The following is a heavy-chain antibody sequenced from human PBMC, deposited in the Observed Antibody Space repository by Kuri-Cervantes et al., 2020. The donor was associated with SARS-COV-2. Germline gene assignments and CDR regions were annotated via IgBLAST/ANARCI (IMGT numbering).Heavy chain of an antibody. D-gene: IGHD2-2*01. CDR2: IYYSGTT. CDR3: ARHIVVVPAAPNWFDP. Sequence: ESLRLSCTVSGGSISSYYWSWIRQPPGKGLEWIGYIYYSGTTRYNPSLKSRVTISVDTSKNQFSLKLSSLTAADTALYYCARHIVVVPAAPNWFDPWGQGTLVTVSS. V-gene: IGHV4-59*08. J-gene: IGHJ5*02. CDR1: GGSISSYY.